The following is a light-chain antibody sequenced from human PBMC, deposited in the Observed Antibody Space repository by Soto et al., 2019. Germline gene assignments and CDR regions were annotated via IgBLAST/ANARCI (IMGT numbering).Light chain of an antibody. Sequence: IQMTQSPSSLSASVGDRVIITCRASQGIGSELGWYQQKPGKAPKLLIYAVSYLQTGVPSRFSGRKSGTEFTLTISSLQPEDSATYYCLQDSEYPFTFGQGNKLEI. CDR3: LQDSEYPFT. CDR2: AVS. V-gene: IGKV1-6*01. J-gene: IGKJ2*01. CDR1: QGIGSE.